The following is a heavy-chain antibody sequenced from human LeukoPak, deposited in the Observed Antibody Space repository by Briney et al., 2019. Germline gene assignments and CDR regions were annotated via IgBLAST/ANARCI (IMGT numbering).Heavy chain of an antibody. V-gene: IGHV1-8*01. J-gene: IGHJ5*02. CDR2: MNPNSGNT. D-gene: IGHD6-13*01. CDR1: GYTFTSYD. Sequence: ASVKVSCKASGYTFTSYDINWVRQATGQGLEWMGWMNPNSGNTGYAQKFQGRVTMTRNTTISTAYMELSSLRSEDAAVYYCARVRQQLVDWFDPWGQGTLVTVSS. CDR3: ARVRQQLVDWFDP.